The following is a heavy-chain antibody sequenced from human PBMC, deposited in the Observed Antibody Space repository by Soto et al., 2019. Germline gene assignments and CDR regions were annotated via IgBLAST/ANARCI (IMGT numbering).Heavy chain of an antibody. CDR1: GGTFSSYA. J-gene: IGHJ6*02. V-gene: IGHV1-69*12. CDR2: IIPIFRTA. Sequence: QVQLVQSGAEVKKPGSSVKVSCKASGGTFSSYAISWVRQAPGQGLEWMGGIIPIFRTADYAQKFQGRVTITADESTSTAYMEVSSLRSEDTAVYYCATHTVVTPGNYYYGMDVWGQGPTVTVSS. D-gene: IGHD2-21*02. CDR3: ATHTVVTPGNYYYGMDV.